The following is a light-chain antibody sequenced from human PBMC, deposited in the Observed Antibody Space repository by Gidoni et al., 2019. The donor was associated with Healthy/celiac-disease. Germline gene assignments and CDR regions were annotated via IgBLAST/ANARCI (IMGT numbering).Light chain of an antibody. CDR3: QQYYSYPVYT. Sequence: AIRITQSPSSLSASTVDRVTITCRASQGISSYLAWYQQKPGKAPKLLIYAASTLQSGVPSRFSGSGSGTDFTLTISCLQSEDFATYYCQQYYSYPVYTFGQGTKLEIK. V-gene: IGKV1-8*01. CDR1: QGISSY. J-gene: IGKJ2*01. CDR2: AAS.